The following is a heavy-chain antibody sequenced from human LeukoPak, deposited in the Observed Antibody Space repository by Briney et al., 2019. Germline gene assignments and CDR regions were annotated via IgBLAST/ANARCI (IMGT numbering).Heavy chain of an antibody. V-gene: IGHV4-39*07. CDR1: GGSISSSSYY. J-gene: IGHJ4*02. D-gene: IGHD3-22*01. Sequence: SETLSLTCTVSGGSISSSSYYWGWIRQPPGKGLEWIGSIYYSGSTYYNPSLKSRVTISVDTSKNQFSLKLSSVTAADTAVYYCARKPIVNSAWYYFDYWGQGTLVTVSS. CDR2: IYYSGST. CDR3: ARKPIVNSAWYYFDY.